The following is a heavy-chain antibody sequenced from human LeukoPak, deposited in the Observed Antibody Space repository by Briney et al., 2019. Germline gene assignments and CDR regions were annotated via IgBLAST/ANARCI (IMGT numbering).Heavy chain of an antibody. CDR3: AAGDGSGSSYSDAFDI. CDR1: GGSISTYY. V-gene: IGHV4-59*01. CDR2: IYYSGST. J-gene: IGHJ3*02. D-gene: IGHD3-10*01. Sequence: SETLSLTCTVSGGSISTYYWTWIRQPPGKGLEWIGYIYYSGSTNYNPALKSRVTISVDTSKNQFSLKLSSVTAADTAVYYCAAGDGSGSSYSDAFDIWGQGTMVTVSS.